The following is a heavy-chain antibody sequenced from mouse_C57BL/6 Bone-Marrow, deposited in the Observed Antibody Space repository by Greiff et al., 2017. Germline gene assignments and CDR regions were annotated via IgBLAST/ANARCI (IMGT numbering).Heavy chain of an antibody. J-gene: IGHJ1*03. CDR3: AMGNDGYCDRYFDG. Sequence: QVQLQQPGAELVKPGASVKVSCKASGYTFTSYWMHWVKQRPGQGLEWIGRIHPSDGDTNYNQKFKGKATLTVDKSSSTAYMQLSSLTSEDSAVYYCAMGNDGYCDRYFDGWGTGTTVTVSS. D-gene: IGHD2-3*01. CDR1: GYTFTSYW. V-gene: IGHV1-74*01. CDR2: IHPSDGDT.